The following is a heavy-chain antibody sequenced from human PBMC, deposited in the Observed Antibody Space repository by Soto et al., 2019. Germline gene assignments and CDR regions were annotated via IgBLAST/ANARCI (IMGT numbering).Heavy chain of an antibody. CDR1: GFTFSSYS. J-gene: IGHJ4*02. CDR3: ARGPFTGYCSGGSCSTFDY. CDR2: ISSSSSTI. Sequence: EVQLVESGGGLVQPGWSLRLSCAASGFTFSSYSMNWVRQAPGKGLEWVSYISSSSSTIYYADSVKGRFTISRDNAKNSLYLQMNSLRAEDTAVYYCARGPFTGYCSGGSCSTFDYWGQGTLVTVSS. V-gene: IGHV3-48*01. D-gene: IGHD2-15*01.